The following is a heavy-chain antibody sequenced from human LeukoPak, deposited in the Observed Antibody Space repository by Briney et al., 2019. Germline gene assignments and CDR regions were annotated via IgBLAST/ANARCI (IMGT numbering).Heavy chain of an antibody. CDR1: GGSFSGCY. D-gene: IGHD3-22*01. V-gene: IGHV4-34*01. Sequence: PSETLSLTCAVYGGSFSGCYWSWIRQPPGKGLEWIGEINHSGSTNYNPSLKSRVTISVDTSKNQFSPKLSSVTAADTAVYYCARGPPLEYYYDSSGPPDFDYWGQGTLVTVSS. J-gene: IGHJ4*02. CDR2: INHSGST. CDR3: ARGPPLEYYYDSSGPPDFDY.